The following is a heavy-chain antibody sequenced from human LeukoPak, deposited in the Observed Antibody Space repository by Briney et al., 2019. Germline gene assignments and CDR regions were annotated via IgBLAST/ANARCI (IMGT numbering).Heavy chain of an antibody. D-gene: IGHD5-12*01. J-gene: IGHJ4*02. CDR3: ARFGIAATIDY. CDR2: IKEDGSEK. CDR1: GLTFSNYW. Sequence: GGSLRLFCSASGLTFSNYWMSWVRQAPGKGREWVANIKEDGSEKYYVDSVKGRFTISREHAKYSLYLQMNSLRAEDTAVYFCARFGIAATIDYWGQGTLVTVSS. V-gene: IGHV3-7*01.